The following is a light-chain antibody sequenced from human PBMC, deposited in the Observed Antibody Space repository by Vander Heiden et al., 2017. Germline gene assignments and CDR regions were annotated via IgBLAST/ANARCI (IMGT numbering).Light chain of an antibody. J-gene: IGKJ2*02. CDR3: QQLNSYPRT. CDR2: AAS. Sequence: DMQSTQSPSFVSASVGDRVTITCRARQGISSYLAWYQQKPGKAPKLLIYAASTLQSGVPSRFSGSGYGTEFTLTISSRQPEDFATYYCQQLNSYPRTFGQWTKLEIK. V-gene: IGKV1-9*01. CDR1: QGISSY.